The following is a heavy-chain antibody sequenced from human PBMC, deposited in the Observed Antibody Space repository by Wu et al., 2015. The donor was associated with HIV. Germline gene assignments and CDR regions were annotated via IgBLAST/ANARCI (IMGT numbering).Heavy chain of an antibody. V-gene: IGHV1-69*13. D-gene: IGHD5-24*01. CDR2: IIPIFGTP. J-gene: IGHJ4*03. Sequence: QVQLVQSGTEVKRPGSSVKISCKASGGTFSSYAINWVRQAPGQGLEWVGRIIPIFGTPDYARKFRGRVRITADESSTTSYMELISLGREDTAIYYCARRQQLLDQWGRG. CDR1: GGTFSSYA. CDR3: ARRQQLLDQ.